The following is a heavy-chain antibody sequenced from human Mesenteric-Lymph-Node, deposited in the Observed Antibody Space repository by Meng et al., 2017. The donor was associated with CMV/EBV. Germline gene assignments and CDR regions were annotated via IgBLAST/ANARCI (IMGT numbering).Heavy chain of an antibody. Sequence: CQPSGYTFPSYYVHWVRQAPGQGLEWMGLINPSGGSTNYLHKFQGRVTLTRDTSTSTVYMDLSSLTPEDTAVYYCARPQYSSGWSLFYWGQGTLVTVSS. V-gene: IGHV1-46*01. D-gene: IGHD6-19*01. J-gene: IGHJ4*02. CDR1: GYTFPSYY. CDR3: ARPQYSSGWSLFY. CDR2: INPSGGST.